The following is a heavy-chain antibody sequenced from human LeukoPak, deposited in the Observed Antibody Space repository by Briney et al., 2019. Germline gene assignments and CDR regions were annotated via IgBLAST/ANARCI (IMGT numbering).Heavy chain of an antibody. CDR2: INHSGST. J-gene: IGHJ5*02. CDR1: GGSFSGYY. D-gene: IGHD3-3*01. CDR3: ARGYDFWSGLNWFDP. Sequence: SETLSLTCAVYGGSFSGYYWSWIRQPPGKGLKWIGEINHSGSTNYNPSLKSRVTISVDTSKNQFSLKLSSVTAADTAVYYCARGYDFWSGLNWFDPWGQGTLVTVSS. V-gene: IGHV4-34*01.